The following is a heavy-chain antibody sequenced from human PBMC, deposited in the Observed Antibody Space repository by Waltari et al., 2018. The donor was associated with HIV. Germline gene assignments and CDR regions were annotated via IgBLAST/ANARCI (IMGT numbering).Heavy chain of an antibody. V-gene: IGHV3-15*01. Sequence: EVQLVESGGGLVKPGGSLRLSCAASGFTFSNAWMSWVRQAPGKGLEWVGRIKSKTDGGTTDYAAPVKGRFTISRDDSKNTLYLQMNSLKTEDTAVYYCTALSIVGATGYFDYWGQGTLVTVSS. D-gene: IGHD1-26*01. J-gene: IGHJ4*02. CDR3: TALSIVGATGYFDY. CDR2: IKSKTDGGTT. CDR1: GFTFSNAW.